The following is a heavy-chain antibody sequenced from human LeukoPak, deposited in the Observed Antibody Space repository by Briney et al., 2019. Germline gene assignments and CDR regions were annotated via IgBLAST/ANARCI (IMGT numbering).Heavy chain of an antibody. CDR2: MNPNSGNT. CDR3: ARGLDGESYYYYYYMDV. D-gene: IGHD4-17*01. CDR1: GYTFTSYD. V-gene: IGHV1-8*01. J-gene: IGHJ6*03. Sequence: ASVKVSCKASGYTFTSYDINWVRQATGQGLEWMGWMNPNSGNTGYAQKFQGRVTMTRNTSISTAYMELSSLRSEDTAVYYCARGLDGESYYYYYYMDVWGKGTTVTVSS.